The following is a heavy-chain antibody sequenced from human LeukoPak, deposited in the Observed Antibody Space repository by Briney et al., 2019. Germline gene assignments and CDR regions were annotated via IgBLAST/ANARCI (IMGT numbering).Heavy chain of an antibody. CDR3: AKIEVVLDDF. CDR2: ITNDGRNK. CDR1: GFTFSIYG. V-gene: IGHV3-30*02. Sequence: PGGSLRLSCAASGFTFSIYGIHWVRQAPGKGLEWVTFITNDGRNKYYADSVKGRFTISRDNSKNTLYLQMNSLITEDTAVYYRAKIEVVLDDFWGQGTLVTVSS. J-gene: IGHJ4*02. D-gene: IGHD2-21*01.